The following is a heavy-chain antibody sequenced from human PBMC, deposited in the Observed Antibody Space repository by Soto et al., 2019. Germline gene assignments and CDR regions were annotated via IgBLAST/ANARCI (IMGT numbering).Heavy chain of an antibody. CDR3: GKEIVHYYNGMDG. Sequence: GGSLRLSCEASGFTFSAFGIHWVRQAPGKGLEWLAVISYDGTHQYYAESVKGRFTISRDNSKNTVFLQMNRLRVEDTAVYYCGKEIVHYYNGMDGWGQAKTVAVSS. V-gene: IGHV3-30*18. J-gene: IGHJ6*01. D-gene: IGHD3-10*01. CDR1: GFTFSAFG. CDR2: ISYDGTHQ.